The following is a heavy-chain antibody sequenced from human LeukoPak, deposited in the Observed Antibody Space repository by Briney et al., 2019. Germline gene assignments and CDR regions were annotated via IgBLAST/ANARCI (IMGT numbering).Heavy chain of an antibody. CDR3: ARATKTTVTAKLNYYYYGMDV. CDR2: ISYSSSAI. CDR1: GFTFSTYS. J-gene: IGHJ6*02. V-gene: IGHV3-48*02. Sequence: GGSLRLSCAASGFTFSTYSMNWVRQAPGKGLEWVSYISYSSSAIYYADSVKGRFTISRDNAKNSLYLRMNSLRDEDTAVYYCARATKTTVTAKLNYYYYGMDVWGQGTTVTVSS. D-gene: IGHD4-17*01.